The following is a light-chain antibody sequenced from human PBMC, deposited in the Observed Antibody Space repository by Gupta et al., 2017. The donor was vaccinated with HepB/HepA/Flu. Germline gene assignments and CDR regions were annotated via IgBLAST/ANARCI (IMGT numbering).Light chain of an antibody. CDR3: SSYTSNSTYV. Sequence: QSALTQPPSVSGSPGQSVTISCTGTSSDVGSYNRVSWYQQPPGTAPKLMIYEVRNRPSGVPDRFSGSKSANTASLTISGLQAEDEADYYCSSYTSNSTYVFGTGTKVTVL. CDR1: SSDVGSYNR. V-gene: IGLV2-18*02. CDR2: EVR. J-gene: IGLJ1*01.